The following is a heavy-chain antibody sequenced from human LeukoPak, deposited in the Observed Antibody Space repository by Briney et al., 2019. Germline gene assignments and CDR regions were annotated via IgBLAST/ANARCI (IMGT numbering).Heavy chain of an antibody. Sequence: SETLSLTCTVSGGSISSGGYYWSWIRQPPGKGLEWIGYIYHSGSTYYNPSLKSRVTISVDRSKNQLSLKLSSVTAADTAVYYCARVGCSGGSCYPTRADAFDIWGQGTMVTVSS. V-gene: IGHV4-30-2*01. D-gene: IGHD2-15*01. J-gene: IGHJ3*02. CDR1: GGSISSGGYY. CDR3: ARVGCSGGSCYPTRADAFDI. CDR2: IYHSGST.